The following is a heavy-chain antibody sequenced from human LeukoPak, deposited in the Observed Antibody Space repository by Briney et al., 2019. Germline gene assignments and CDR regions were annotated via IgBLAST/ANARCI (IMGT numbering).Heavy chain of an antibody. CDR1: GFTFSSYW. CDR2: IKQDGSEK. V-gene: IGHV3-7*01. Sequence: PGGSLRLSCAASGFTFSSYWMSWVRQAPGKGREWVANIKQDGSEKYYVDSVKGRFTISRDNAKNSLYLQMNSLRAGDTAVYYCATSSGNAGEFDYWGQGTLVTVSS. D-gene: IGHD1-26*01. CDR3: ATSSGNAGEFDY. J-gene: IGHJ4*02.